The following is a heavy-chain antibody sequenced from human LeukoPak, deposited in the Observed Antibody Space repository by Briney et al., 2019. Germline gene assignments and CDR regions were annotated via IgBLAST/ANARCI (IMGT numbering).Heavy chain of an antibody. CDR2: ITASSTTI. Sequence: RTGGSLRLSCAASGFSFSNYEMNWVRQAPGQGLEWTSYITASSTTIYYADSVKGRFTIARDNAKNSLYLQMNSLRAEDTAVYYCARGSAPGKDGYNYRVFDYWGQGTLVTVSS. J-gene: IGHJ4*02. D-gene: IGHD5-24*01. V-gene: IGHV3-48*03. CDR3: ARGSAPGKDGYNYRVFDY. CDR1: GFSFSNYE.